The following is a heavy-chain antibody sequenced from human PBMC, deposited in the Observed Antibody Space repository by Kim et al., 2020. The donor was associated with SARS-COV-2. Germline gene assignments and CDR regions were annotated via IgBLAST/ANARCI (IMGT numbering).Heavy chain of an antibody. CDR3: TTDLGATLRYYYYGMDV. V-gene: IGHV3-15*01. CDR1: GFTFSNAW. D-gene: IGHD1-26*01. Sequence: GGSLRLSCAASGFTFSNAWMSWVRQAPGKGLEWVGRIKSKTDGGTTDYAAPVKDRFTISRDDSKNTLYLQMNSLKTEDTAVYYCTTDLGATLRYYYYGMDVWGQGTTVTVSS. CDR2: IKSKTDGGTT. J-gene: IGHJ6*02.